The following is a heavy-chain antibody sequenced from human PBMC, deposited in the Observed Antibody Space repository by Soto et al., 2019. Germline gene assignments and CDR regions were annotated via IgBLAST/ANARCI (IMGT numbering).Heavy chain of an antibody. CDR1: GFKISSSS. CDR3: ARDSSRPSSNLPVLYYYGMDV. Sequence: LRLSCAAFGFKISSSSMNWVRQAPGRGLEWVAYISDSGSNTLYADSVKGRFTVSRDTAKNTLYLQMNSLRAEDTAVYYCARDSSRPSSNLPVLYYYGMDVWGQGTTVTVSS. J-gene: IGHJ6*02. CDR2: ISDSGSNT. D-gene: IGHD3-10*01. V-gene: IGHV3-48*01.